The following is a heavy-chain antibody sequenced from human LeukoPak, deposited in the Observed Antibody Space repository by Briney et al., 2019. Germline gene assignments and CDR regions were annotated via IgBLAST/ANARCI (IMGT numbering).Heavy chain of an antibody. CDR2: IYPGNSDT. J-gene: IGHJ4*02. D-gene: IGHD3-10*01. CDR3: ARDLGPNYGSGSYWAPIYYFDY. CDR1: GYNFMNFW. Sequence: GESLKISCKGSGYNFMNFWIGWVRQMPGKGLEWMGIIYPGNSDTRYSPSFQGQVTFSADKSISTAYLQWSSLKASDTAMYYCARDLGPNYGSGSYWAPIYYFDYWGQGTLVTVSS. V-gene: IGHV5-51*01.